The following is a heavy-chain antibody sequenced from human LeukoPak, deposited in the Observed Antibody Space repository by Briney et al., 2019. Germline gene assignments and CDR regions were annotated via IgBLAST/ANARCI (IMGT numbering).Heavy chain of an antibody. CDR3: ACYDSSGYWYFVY. CDR2: IYYSGST. D-gene: IGHD3-22*01. CDR1: GGSISSYY. J-gene: IGHJ4*02. V-gene: IGHV4-59*01. Sequence: SETLSLTCTVSGGSISSYYWSWIRQPPGKGLEWIGYIYYSGSTNYNPSLKSRVTISVDTSKNQFSLKLSSVTAADTAVYYCACYDSSGYWYFVYWGQGTLVTVSS.